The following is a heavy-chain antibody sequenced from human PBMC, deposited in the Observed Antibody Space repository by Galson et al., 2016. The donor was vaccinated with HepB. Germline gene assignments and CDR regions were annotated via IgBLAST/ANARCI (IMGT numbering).Heavy chain of an antibody. CDR2: ISYDGSNK. CDR1: GFTFSSYA. D-gene: IGHD6-13*01. V-gene: IGHV3-30*04. CDR3: ARDTSIAAAGMGSVY. Sequence: SLRLSCAASGFTFSSYAMHWVRQAPGKGLEWVAVISYDGSNKYYADSVKGRFTISRDNSKNTLCLQMNSLRAEDTAVYYCARDTSIAAAGMGSVYWGQGTLVTVSS. J-gene: IGHJ4*02.